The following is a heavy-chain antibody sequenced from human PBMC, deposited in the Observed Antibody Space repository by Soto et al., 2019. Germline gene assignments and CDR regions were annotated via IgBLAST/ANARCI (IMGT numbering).Heavy chain of an antibody. CDR3: ARDRGPGSYYSYYYYGMDV. V-gene: IGHV3-21*01. D-gene: IGHD1-26*01. Sequence: EVQLVESGGGLVKPGGSLRLSCAASGFTFSSYSMNWVRQAPGKGLEWVSSISSSSSYIYYADSVKGRFTISRDNAKNSLYLQMNSLRAEDTAVYYCARDRGPGSYYSYYYYGMDVWGQGTTVTVSS. J-gene: IGHJ6*02. CDR2: ISSSSSYI. CDR1: GFTFSSYS.